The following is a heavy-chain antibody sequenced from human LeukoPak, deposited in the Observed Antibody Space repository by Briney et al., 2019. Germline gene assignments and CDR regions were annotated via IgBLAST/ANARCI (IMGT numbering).Heavy chain of an antibody. CDR2: IKQDGSEK. CDR3: ARHSYGTTFDY. CDR1: GFTFSSYW. Sequence: GGSLRLSCAASGFTFSSYWMSWVRQAPGKGLERVANIKQDGSEKDYVDSVKGRFTISRDNAKNSLYLQMNSLRVEDTAVYYCARHSYGTTFDYWGQGTLVTVSS. V-gene: IGHV3-7*01. J-gene: IGHJ4*02. D-gene: IGHD5-18*01.